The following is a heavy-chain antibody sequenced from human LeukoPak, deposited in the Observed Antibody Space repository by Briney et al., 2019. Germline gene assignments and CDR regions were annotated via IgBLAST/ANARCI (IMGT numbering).Heavy chain of an antibody. CDR1: GLTVSTNS. J-gene: IGHJ4*02. V-gene: IGHV3-53*01. D-gene: IGHD3-22*01. CDR3: ARDRGTSGYIFDY. CDR2: IYSAGAT. Sequence: PGGSLRLSCVASGLTVSTNSMRWVRQAPGKGLEWVSVIYSAGATYYADSVRGRFTISRDNSKNTVYLQMNSLRAEDTAAYYCARDRGTSGYIFDYWGRGTLVTVSS.